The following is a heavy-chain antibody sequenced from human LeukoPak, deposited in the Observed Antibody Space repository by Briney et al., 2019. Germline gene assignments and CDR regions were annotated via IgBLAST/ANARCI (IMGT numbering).Heavy chain of an antibody. J-gene: IGHJ4*02. D-gene: IGHD5-18*01. CDR3: ARHSTPQDTAKLYYFDY. Sequence: GGSLRLSCAASGFTFSSYSMNWVRQAPGKGLEWVSSISSSSSYIYYADSGKVRFTISRDNAKNSLYLQMNSLRAEDTAVYYCARHSTPQDTAKLYYFDYWGQGTLVTVSS. V-gene: IGHV3-21*01. CDR1: GFTFSSYS. CDR2: ISSSSSYI.